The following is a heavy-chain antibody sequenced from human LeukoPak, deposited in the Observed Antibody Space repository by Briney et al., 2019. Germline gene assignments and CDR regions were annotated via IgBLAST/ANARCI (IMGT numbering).Heavy chain of an antibody. D-gene: IGHD6-13*01. Sequence: KAGGSLRLSCAASGFTFSNAWMNWVRQAPGKGLEWVGRIKSKTDGGTTDYAAPVKGRFTISRDDSKNTLYLQMSSLKTEDTAVYYCTTRIAAAGGGSHFDYWGQGTLVTVSS. CDR2: IKSKTDGGTT. V-gene: IGHV3-15*07. CDR1: GFTFSNAW. CDR3: TTRIAAAGGGSHFDY. J-gene: IGHJ4*02.